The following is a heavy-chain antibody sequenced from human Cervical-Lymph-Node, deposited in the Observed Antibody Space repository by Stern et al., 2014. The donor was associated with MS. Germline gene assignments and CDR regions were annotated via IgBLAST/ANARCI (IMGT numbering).Heavy chain of an antibody. CDR3: AHSPSLELWAHYFDY. CDR1: GFSLSTSGVG. D-gene: IGHD1-7*01. J-gene: IGHJ4*02. CDR2: LYWDDDK. V-gene: IGHV2-5*02. Sequence: SGPTLVKPTQTLTLTCTFSGFSLSTSGVGVGWIRQPPGEALEWLALLYWDDDKRNSRSLKSRLTITKDTSKNQVVLTMTNVDPVDTATYYCAHSPSLELWAHYFDYWGQGTLVTVSS.